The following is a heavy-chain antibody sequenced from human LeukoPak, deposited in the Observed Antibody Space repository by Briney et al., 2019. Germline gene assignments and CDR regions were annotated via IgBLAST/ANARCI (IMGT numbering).Heavy chain of an antibody. D-gene: IGHD3-10*01. Sequence: GGSLRLSCAASGFTFDDYAMHWVRQAPGKGLEWVSGISWNSGSIGYADSVKGRFTISRDNAKNSLYLQMNSLRAEDTALYYCATVGVRGVGSIDYWGQGTLVTVSS. CDR1: GFTFDDYA. CDR3: ATVGVRGVGSIDY. J-gene: IGHJ4*02. V-gene: IGHV3-9*01. CDR2: ISWNSGSI.